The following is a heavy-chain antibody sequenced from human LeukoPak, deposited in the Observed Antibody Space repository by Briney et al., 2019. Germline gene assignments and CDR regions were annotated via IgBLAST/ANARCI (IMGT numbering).Heavy chain of an antibody. D-gene: IGHD2-2*01. V-gene: IGHV1-18*04. Sequence: ASVKVSCKASGYTFTSHGITWVRQAPGQGLEWMGWISTYNVNTNYAQKLQGRVTMTTDTSTSTAYMELRSLRSDDTAVYYCARSETHCSSTSCHYYYYYYMDVWGKGTTVTVSS. J-gene: IGHJ6*03. CDR2: ISTYNVNT. CDR1: GYTFTSHG. CDR3: ARSETHCSSTSCHYYYYYYMDV.